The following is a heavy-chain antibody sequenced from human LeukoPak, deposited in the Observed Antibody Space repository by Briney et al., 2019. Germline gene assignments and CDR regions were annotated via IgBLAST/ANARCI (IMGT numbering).Heavy chain of an antibody. CDR3: AKGHYTNGICWLD. CDR2: ISSSSSYI. Sequence: GGSLRLSCAASGFTFSSYSMNWVRQAPGKGLEWVSSISSSSSYIYYADSVKGRFTISRDNAKNSLYLQMNSLRAEDTAVYYCAKGHYTNGICWLDWGQGTLVTVSS. D-gene: IGHD2-8*01. V-gene: IGHV3-21*01. CDR1: GFTFSSYS. J-gene: IGHJ4*02.